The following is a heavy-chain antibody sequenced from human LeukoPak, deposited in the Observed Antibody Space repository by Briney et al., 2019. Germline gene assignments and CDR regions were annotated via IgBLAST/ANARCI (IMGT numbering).Heavy chain of an antibody. CDR3: ARDRYYGSGSYYD. D-gene: IGHD3-10*01. CDR1: GYSFTSHY. CDR2: INPSGSST. V-gene: IGHV1-46*01. Sequence: ASVKVSCKASGYSFTSHYMHWVRQAPGQGLEWLGLINPSGSSTLYAQKFQGRVTMTRDMSTTTDYMELSSLRSEDTAVYYCARDRYYGSGSYYDWGQGTLVTVSS. J-gene: IGHJ4*02.